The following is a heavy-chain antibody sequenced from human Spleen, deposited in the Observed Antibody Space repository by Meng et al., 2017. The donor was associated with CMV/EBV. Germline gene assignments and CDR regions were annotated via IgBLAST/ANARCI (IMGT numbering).Heavy chain of an antibody. D-gene: IGHD3-22*01. CDR1: GFTFNNYA. Sequence: GESLKISCAASGFTFNNYAMSWVRQAPGEGLEWVSIIYSGGSDTYYADSVKGRFTISRDNPKNTLYLQMNSLRAGDTAIYYCAKDSRRDYYDSSGYYHDGMDVWGQGTTVTVSS. CDR3: AKDSRRDYYDSSGYYHDGMDV. V-gene: IGHV3-23*03. J-gene: IGHJ6*02. CDR2: IYSGGSDT.